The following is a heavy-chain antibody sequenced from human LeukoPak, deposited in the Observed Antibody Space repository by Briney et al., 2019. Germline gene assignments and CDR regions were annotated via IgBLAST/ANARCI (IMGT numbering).Heavy chain of an antibody. CDR1: RFTFSSYE. V-gene: IGHV3-48*03. CDR3: ARLGAQYYDYVWGSYRPLALDY. J-gene: IGHJ4*02. D-gene: IGHD3-16*02. CDR2: ISSSGSTI. Sequence: PGGSLRLSCAASRFTFSSYEMNWVRQAPGKGLEGVSYISSSGSTIYYADSVKGRFTISRDNAKNSLYLQMNSLRAEDTAVYYCARLGAQYYDYVWGSYRPLALDYWGQGTLVTVSS.